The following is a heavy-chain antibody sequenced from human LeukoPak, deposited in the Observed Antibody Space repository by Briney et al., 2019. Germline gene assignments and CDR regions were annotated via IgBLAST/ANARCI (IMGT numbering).Heavy chain of an antibody. D-gene: IGHD3-10*01. J-gene: IGHJ4*02. CDR3: AKDFAQEGTHSVDY. V-gene: IGHV3-23*01. CDR2: ISSGYTT. Sequence: GGTLRLSCAASGFTFKTYGMGWVRQAPGKGLEWVSGISSGYTTYYADSVKGRFIISRDNSKNTLFLQMNSLRAEDTAVYYCAKDFAQEGTHSVDYWGQGTVVTVSS. CDR1: GFTFKTYG.